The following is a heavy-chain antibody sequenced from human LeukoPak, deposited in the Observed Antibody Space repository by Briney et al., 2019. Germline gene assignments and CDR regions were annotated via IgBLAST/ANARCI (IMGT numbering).Heavy chain of an antibody. Sequence: PSGTLSLTCAVYGGSFSGYYWSWVRQPPGKGLEWSGEINHSGSTNYNPSLKSRVIISVDTSKNQFSLKLSSVTAADTAVYYCARWIEQLVPVWFDPWGQGTLVTVSS. CDR2: INHSGST. CDR3: ARWIEQLVPVWFDP. CDR1: GGSFSGYY. V-gene: IGHV4-34*01. J-gene: IGHJ5*02. D-gene: IGHD6-13*01.